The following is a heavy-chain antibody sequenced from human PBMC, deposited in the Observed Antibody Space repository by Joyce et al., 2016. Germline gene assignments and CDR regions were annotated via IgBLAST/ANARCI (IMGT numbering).Heavy chain of an antibody. CDR3: ARDGQGGMDV. CDR2: TYYRSKWSN. J-gene: IGHJ6*02. V-gene: IGHV6-1*01. CDR1: GDSVTSNSAA. D-gene: IGHD1-26*01. Sequence: QVQLQQSGPGLVKPSQTLSLTFAVSGDSVTSNSAAWNGIRQSPSRGLEGLGRTYYRSKWSNDYAVNVKSRITINPDTPKNQFSLQLNSVTPEDTAVYYCARDGQGGMDVWGQGTTVTVSS.